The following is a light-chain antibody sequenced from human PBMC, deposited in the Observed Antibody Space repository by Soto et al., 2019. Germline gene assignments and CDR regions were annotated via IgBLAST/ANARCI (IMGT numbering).Light chain of an antibody. CDR1: SSDVGNYNL. CDR2: EVT. Sequence: QPVLTQPASVSGSPGQSITISCTGISSDVGNYNLVSWYQQHPGKVPKLIIYEVTKRPSGISHRFSGSKSGNTASLKISGLQAEDEADYYCCSYAGGSTWIFGGGTKLTVL. CDR3: CSYAGGSTWI. J-gene: IGLJ2*01. V-gene: IGLV2-23*02.